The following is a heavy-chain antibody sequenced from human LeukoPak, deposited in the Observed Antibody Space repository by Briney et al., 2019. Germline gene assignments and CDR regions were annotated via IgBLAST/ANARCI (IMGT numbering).Heavy chain of an antibody. CDR2: IIPIFHTT. V-gene: IGHV1-69*01. D-gene: IGHD3-10*01. CDR1: GGTLSSYA. CDR3: AREEVSRDFDRHGWGVNYFDY. Sequence: SVKLSCKASGGTLSSYAISWVRQAPGQGLEWMGAIIPIFHTTNYAQKFQGRVTITADESTTTVYIELSGLRSEDTAVYFCAREEVSRDFDRHGWGVNYFDYWGQGTLVTVSS. J-gene: IGHJ4*02.